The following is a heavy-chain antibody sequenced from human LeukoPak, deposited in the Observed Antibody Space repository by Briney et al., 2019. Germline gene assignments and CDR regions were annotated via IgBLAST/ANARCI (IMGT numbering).Heavy chain of an antibody. V-gene: IGHV4-59*08. CDR1: GDSVGRDY. Sequence: SETLSLTCTVSGDSVGRDYWSWIRQPPGKGLEWIGYVYYSGSTNYSPSLKSRVTISLDTSKNQFSLELTSVTAADTAVYYCARHGKTWFGEYPRPCKWFDLWGQGTLVTVSS. CDR2: VYYSGST. J-gene: IGHJ5*02. D-gene: IGHD3-10*01. CDR3: ARHGKTWFGEYPRPCKWFDL.